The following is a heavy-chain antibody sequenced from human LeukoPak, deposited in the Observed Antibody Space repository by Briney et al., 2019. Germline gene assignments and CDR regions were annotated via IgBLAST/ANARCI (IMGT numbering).Heavy chain of an antibody. CDR3: ARDPYYYDSTGNY. V-gene: IGHV4-59*12. D-gene: IGHD3-22*01. CDR2: IYYSGST. CDR1: GGSISSYY. J-gene: IGHJ4*02. Sequence: PSETLSLTCTVAGGSISSYYWSWIRQPPGKGLEWIGYIYYSGSTNYNPSLKSRVTISVDTSKNQFSLKLSSVTAADTAVYYCARDPYYYDSTGNYWGQGTLVTVSS.